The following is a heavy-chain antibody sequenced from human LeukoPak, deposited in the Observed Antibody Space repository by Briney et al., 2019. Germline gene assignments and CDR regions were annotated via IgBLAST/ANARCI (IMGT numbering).Heavy chain of an antibody. J-gene: IGHJ4*02. D-gene: IGHD3-16*02. CDR3: AKVSVFSYDYVWGSYRYHFDY. Sequence: GGSLRLSCAASGFTFSSYWMHWVRQAPGKGLVWVSRINSDGSSTSYADSVKGRFTISRDNAKNTLYLQMNSLRAEGTAVYYCAKVSVFSYDYVWGSYRYHFDYWGQGTLVTVSS. CDR2: INSDGSST. V-gene: IGHV3-74*01. CDR1: GFTFSSYW.